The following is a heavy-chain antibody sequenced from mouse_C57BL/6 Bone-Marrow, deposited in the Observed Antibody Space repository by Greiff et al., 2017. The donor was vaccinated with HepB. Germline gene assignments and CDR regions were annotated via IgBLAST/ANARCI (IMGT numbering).Heavy chain of an antibody. V-gene: IGHV7-1*01. CDR2: SRNKANDYTT. D-gene: IGHD1-1*01. CDR3: ARDAGSSYRYFDV. J-gene: IGHJ1*03. CDR1: GFTFSDFY. Sequence: EVKVVESGGGLVQSGRSLRLSCATSGFTFSDFYMEWVRQAPGKGLEWIAASRNKANDYTTEYSASVKGRFIVSRDTSQSILYLQMNALRAEDTAMYYCARDAGSSYRYFDVWGTGTTVTVSS.